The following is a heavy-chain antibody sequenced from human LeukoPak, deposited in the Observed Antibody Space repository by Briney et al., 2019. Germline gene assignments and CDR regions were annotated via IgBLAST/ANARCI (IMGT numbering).Heavy chain of an antibody. V-gene: IGHV1-8*01. D-gene: IGHD2-15*01. CDR3: ARGFPRDIVVVVAATPGYYGMDV. Sequence: ASVKVSCKASGYTFTSYDINWVRQATGQGLEWMGWMNPNSGNTGYAQEFQGRVTMTRNTSISTAYMELSSLRSEDTAVYYCARGFPRDIVVVVAATPGYYGMDVWGQGTTVTVSS. CDR1: GYTFTSYD. J-gene: IGHJ6*02. CDR2: MNPNSGNT.